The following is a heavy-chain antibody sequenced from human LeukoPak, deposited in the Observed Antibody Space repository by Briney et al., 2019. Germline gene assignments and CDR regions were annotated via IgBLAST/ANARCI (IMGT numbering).Heavy chain of an antibody. CDR1: GFTFSSYG. J-gene: IGHJ4*02. V-gene: IGHV3-30*18. CDR2: IADDGSNK. Sequence: PGGSLRLAWAASGFTFSSYGRGWGRQAGGKGREWEVVIADDGSNKYYADWGRGRFTIARDKSKNTLYLQMNSLRAEDTAVYYCAKETGLLWFGELLALDYWGQGTLVTVSS. D-gene: IGHD3-10*01. CDR3: AKETGLLWFGELLALDY.